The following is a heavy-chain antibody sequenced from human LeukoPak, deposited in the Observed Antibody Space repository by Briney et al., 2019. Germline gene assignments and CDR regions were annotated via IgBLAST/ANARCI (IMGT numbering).Heavy chain of an antibody. CDR2: IRYDGSNK. CDR1: GFTFSSYG. D-gene: IGHD6-19*01. V-gene: IGHV3-30*02. Sequence: GGSLRLSCAASGFTFSSYGMHWVRQAPGKGLEWVAFIRYDGSNKYYADSVKGRFTISRDNSKNTLYLQMNSLRAEDTAVYYCARDRKPIGQWLVDDAFDIWGQGTMVTVSS. CDR3: ARDRKPIGQWLVDDAFDI. J-gene: IGHJ3*02.